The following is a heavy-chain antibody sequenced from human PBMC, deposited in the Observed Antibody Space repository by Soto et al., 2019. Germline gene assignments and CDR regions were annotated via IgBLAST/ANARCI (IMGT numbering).Heavy chain of an antibody. Sequence: GFTFSSYAMHWVRQAPGKGLEYVSAISSNGGSTYYANSVKGRFTISRDNSKNTLYLQMGSLRAEDMAVYYCARFSGYYSDYWGQGTLVTVSS. CDR2: ISSNGGST. D-gene: IGHD3-22*01. J-gene: IGHJ4*02. CDR3: ARFSGYYSDY. V-gene: IGHV3-64*01. CDR1: GFTFSSYA.